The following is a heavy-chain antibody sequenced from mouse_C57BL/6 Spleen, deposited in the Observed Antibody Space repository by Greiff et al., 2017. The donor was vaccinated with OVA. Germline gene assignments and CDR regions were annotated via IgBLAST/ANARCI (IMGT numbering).Heavy chain of an antibody. CDR2: INPSSGYT. D-gene: IGHD2-3*01. J-gene: IGHJ2*01. V-gene: IGHV1-4*01. CDR3: AGNGYYFFDY. Sequence: QVQLQQSGAELARPGASVKMSCKASGYTFTSYSMHWVKQRPGQGLEWIGYINPSSGYTKYNQKFKDKATLTADKSSSTAYMQLSSLTSEDSAVYYCAGNGYYFFDYWGQGTTLTVSS. CDR1: GYTFTSYS.